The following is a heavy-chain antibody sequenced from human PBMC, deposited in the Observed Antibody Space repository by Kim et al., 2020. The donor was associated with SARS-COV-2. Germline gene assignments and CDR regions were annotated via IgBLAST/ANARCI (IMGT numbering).Heavy chain of an antibody. V-gene: IGHV1-3*01. J-gene: IGHJ5*02. Sequence: ASVKVSCKASGYTFTSYAMHWVRQAPGQRLEWMGWINACNGNTKYSQKFQGRVTITRDTSASTAYMELSSLRSEDTAVYYCARWFGERAKWFGPWGQGALVTVSS. CDR1: GYTFTSYA. D-gene: IGHD3-10*01. CDR2: INACNGNT. CDR3: ARWFGERAKWFGP.